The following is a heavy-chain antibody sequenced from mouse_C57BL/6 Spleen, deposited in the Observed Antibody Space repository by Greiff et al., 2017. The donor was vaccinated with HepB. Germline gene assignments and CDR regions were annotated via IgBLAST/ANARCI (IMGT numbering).Heavy chain of an antibody. CDR1: GYTFTDYE. CDR2: IDPETGGT. V-gene: IGHV1-15*01. J-gene: IGHJ4*01. D-gene: IGHD1-1*02. Sequence: QVQLQQSGAELVRPGASVTLSCKASGYTFTDYEMHWVKQTPVHGLEWIGAIDPETGGTAYNQKFKGKAILTADKSSSTAYMELRSLTSEDSAVYYCTRGGRYAMDYWGQGTSVTVSS. CDR3: TRGGRYAMDY.